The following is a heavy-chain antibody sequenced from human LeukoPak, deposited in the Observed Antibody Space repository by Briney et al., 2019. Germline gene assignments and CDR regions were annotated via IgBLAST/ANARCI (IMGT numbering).Heavy chain of an antibody. CDR2: INPSGGST. V-gene: IGHV1-46*01. CDR3: ARDCSSTSCFRDPYYYGMDV. Sequence: ASVTVSCTASGYTFTSYYMHWVRQAPGQGLEWMGIINPSGGSTSYAQKFQGRVTMTRDTSTSTVYMELSSLRSEGTAVYYCARDCSSTSCFRDPYYYGMDVWGQGTTVTVSS. CDR1: GYTFTSYY. D-gene: IGHD2-2*01. J-gene: IGHJ6*02.